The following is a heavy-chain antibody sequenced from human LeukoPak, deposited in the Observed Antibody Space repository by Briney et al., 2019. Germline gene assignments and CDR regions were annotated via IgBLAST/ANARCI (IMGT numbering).Heavy chain of an antibody. CDR2: ISYDGSNK. CDR1: GFTFSSYG. CDR3: ARDLEWLSGDKAHYYYMDV. V-gene: IGHV3-30*03. D-gene: IGHD3-3*01. J-gene: IGHJ6*03. Sequence: GGSLRLSCAASGFTFSSYGMHWVRQAPGKGLEWVAVISYDGSNKYYADSVKGRFTISRDNAKNSLYLQMNSLRAEDTAVYYCARDLEWLSGDKAHYYYMDVWGKGTTVTVSS.